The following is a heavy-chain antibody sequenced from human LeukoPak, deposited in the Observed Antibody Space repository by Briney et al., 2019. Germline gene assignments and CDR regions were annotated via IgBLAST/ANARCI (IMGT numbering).Heavy chain of an antibody. CDR2: ISGSGGST. CDR1: GFTFSSYA. V-gene: IGHV3-23*01. Sequence: GGSLRLSCAASGFTFSSYAMSWVRQAPGKGLEWVSAISGSGGSTYYADSVKGRFTISRDNSKNTLYLQMNSLRAEDTAVYYCAKWGEPNKFGGVIVYFDYWGQGTLVTVSS. J-gene: IGHJ4*02. D-gene: IGHD3-16*02. CDR3: AKWGEPNKFGGVIVYFDY.